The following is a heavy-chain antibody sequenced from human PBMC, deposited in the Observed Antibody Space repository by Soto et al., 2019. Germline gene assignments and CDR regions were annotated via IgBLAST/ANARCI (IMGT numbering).Heavy chain of an antibody. CDR2: INHSGST. V-gene: IGHV4-34*01. D-gene: IGHD2-2*02. J-gene: IGHJ6*02. Sequence: SETLSLTCAVYGGSFSGYYWSWIRQPPGKGLEWIGEINHSGSTNYNPSLKSRVTISVDTSKNQFSLKLSSVTAADTAVYYCARIPNWSSTSCYRAYYCYYGMDVWGQGTPVTVSS. CDR3: ARIPNWSSTSCYRAYYCYYGMDV. CDR1: GGSFSGYY.